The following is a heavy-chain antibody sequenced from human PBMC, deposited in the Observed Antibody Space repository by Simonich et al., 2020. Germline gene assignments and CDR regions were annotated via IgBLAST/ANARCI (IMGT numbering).Heavy chain of an antibody. CDR2: INHSVST. J-gene: IGHJ3*02. CDR3: ARLSSRSDAFDI. V-gene: IGHV4-34*01. CDR1: GGSFSGYY. Sequence: QVQLQQWGAGLLKPSETLSLTCAAYGGSFSGYYWSWIRQPPGKGLEWFGEINHSVSTNNTPTLKIRVTISVDTSKNQFSLKLGSVTAADTAVYYCARLSSRSDAFDIWGQGTMVTVSS.